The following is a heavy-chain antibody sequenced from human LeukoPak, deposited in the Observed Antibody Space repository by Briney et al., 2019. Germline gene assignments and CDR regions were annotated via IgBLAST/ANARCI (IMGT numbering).Heavy chain of an antibody. CDR1: GFTFSSYA. J-gene: IGHJ3*02. V-gene: IGHV3-23*01. Sequence: PGGSLRLSCAASGFTFSSYAMSWVRQAPGKGLEWVSAISGSGGSTYCADSVKGRFTVSRDNSKNTLYLQMNSLRAEDTAVYYCASPRSGQSFDIWGQGTMVTVSS. D-gene: IGHD6-19*01. CDR2: ISGSGGST. CDR3: ASPRSGQSFDI.